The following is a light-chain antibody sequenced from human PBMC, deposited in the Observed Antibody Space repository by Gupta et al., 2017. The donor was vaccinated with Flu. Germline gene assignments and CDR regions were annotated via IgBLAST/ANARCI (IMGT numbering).Light chain of an antibody. V-gene: IGKV3-15*01. Sequence: EIVMTQSPATLSVSPGERATLSCRASRNIGSSLAWYQQRPGQAPRLLIYRASARYTGIPARFIGSGSGAEFSLTISSLQSEDFAVYYCQQYNNWPYTFGHGTQLDIK. CDR3: QQYNNWPYT. J-gene: IGKJ2*01. CDR2: RAS. CDR1: RNIGSS.